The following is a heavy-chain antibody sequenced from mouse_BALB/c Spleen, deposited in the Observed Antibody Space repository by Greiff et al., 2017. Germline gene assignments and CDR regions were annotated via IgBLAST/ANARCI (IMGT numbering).Heavy chain of an antibody. V-gene: IGHV3-6*02. CDR1: GYSFTSGYY. D-gene: IGHD2-2*01. CDR3: ARDQIYSGYDGAMDY. CDR2: ISYDGSN. Sequence: EVQLQQSGPGLVKPSQSLSLTCSVTGYSFTSGYYWYWIRQFPGNKLEWMGYISYDGSNNYNPSLKNRITITRDTTYNQLFLKFNSVTTEDTATYYCARDQIYSGYDGAMDYWGQGTSVTVSA. J-gene: IGHJ4*01.